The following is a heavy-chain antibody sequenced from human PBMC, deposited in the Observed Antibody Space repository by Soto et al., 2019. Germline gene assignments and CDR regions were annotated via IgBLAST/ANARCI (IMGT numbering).Heavy chain of an antibody. CDR3: AKXLWDSSGYYYYYYGMDV. CDR2: ISGSGGST. J-gene: IGHJ6*02. V-gene: IGHV3-23*01. D-gene: IGHD3-22*01. CDR1: GFTFSSYA. Sequence: AGGSLRLSCPASGFTFSSYAMSWVRQAPGKGLEWVSAISGSGGSTYYADSVKGRFTISRDNSKNTLYLQMNSLRAEDTAVYYCAKXLWDSSGYYYYYYGMDVWGQGTTVTVSS.